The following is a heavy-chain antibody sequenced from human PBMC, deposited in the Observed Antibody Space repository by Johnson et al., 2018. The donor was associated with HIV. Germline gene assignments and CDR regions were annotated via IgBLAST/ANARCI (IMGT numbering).Heavy chain of an antibody. CDR1: GFTFSSYA. Sequence: QLVESGGGVVQPGRSLRLSCAASGFTFSSYAMHWVRQAPGKGLEWVAVISYDGSNKYYADSVKGRFTISRDNSKNTLYLQMNSLRAEDTAVYYCARDGEGSGSFNAFDIRGQGTMVTVSS. J-gene: IGHJ3*02. V-gene: IGHV3-30-3*01. D-gene: IGHD3-10*01. CDR3: ARDGEGSGSFNAFDI. CDR2: ISYDGSNK.